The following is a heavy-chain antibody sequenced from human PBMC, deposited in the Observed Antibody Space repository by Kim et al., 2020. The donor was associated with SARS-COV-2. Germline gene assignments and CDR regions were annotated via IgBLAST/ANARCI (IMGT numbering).Heavy chain of an antibody. CDR2: ISSSGTYK. D-gene: IGHD1-26*01. V-gene: IGHV3-21*01. Sequence: GGSLRLSCAASGFTFSDFGMSWVRQAPGKGLEWVSSISSSGTYKYYADSVKGRSTISRDNGKNTLFLQVNGLSAADTAVYYCAGSVVGATLAFDVWGQG. CDR3: AGSVVGATLAFDV. J-gene: IGHJ3*01. CDR1: GFTFSDFG.